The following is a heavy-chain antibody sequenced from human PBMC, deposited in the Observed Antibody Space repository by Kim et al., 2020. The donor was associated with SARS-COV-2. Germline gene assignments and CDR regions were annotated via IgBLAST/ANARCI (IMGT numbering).Heavy chain of an antibody. CDR1: GFTFSSYS. CDR3: ASLNDYFDY. V-gene: IGHV3-48*01. Sequence: GGSLRPSCAASGFTFSSYSMNWVRQAPGKGLEWVSYISSSSSTIYYADSVKGRFTISRDNAKNSLYLQMNSLRAEDTAVYYCASLNDYFDYWGQGTLVTVSS. J-gene: IGHJ4*02. CDR2: ISSSSSTI.